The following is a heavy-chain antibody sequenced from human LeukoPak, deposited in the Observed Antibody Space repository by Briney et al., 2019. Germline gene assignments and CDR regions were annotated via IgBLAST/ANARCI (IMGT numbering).Heavy chain of an antibody. Sequence: EASVKVSCKASGYTFTGYYMHWVRQAPGQGLEWMGIINPSGGSTSYAQKFQGRVTMTRDTSTSTVYMELSSLRSEDTAVYYCARENTYYYDSSGYYRNWGQGTLVTVSS. V-gene: IGHV1-46*01. J-gene: IGHJ4*02. CDR2: INPSGGST. CDR1: GYTFTGYY. CDR3: ARENTYYYDSSGYYRN. D-gene: IGHD3-22*01.